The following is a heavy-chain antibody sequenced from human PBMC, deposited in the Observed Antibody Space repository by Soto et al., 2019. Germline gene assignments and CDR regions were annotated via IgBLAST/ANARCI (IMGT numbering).Heavy chain of an antibody. Sequence: SETLSLTCTVSGGSISSSSYYWGWIRQPPGKGLEWIGSIYYSGSTYYNPSLKSRVTISVDTSKNQFSLKLSSVTAADTAVYYCARPNGHAAAGTNGHWFDPWGQGTLVTVSS. J-gene: IGHJ5*02. V-gene: IGHV4-39*01. CDR1: GGSISSSSYY. D-gene: IGHD6-13*01. CDR2: IYYSGST. CDR3: ARPNGHAAAGTNGHWFDP.